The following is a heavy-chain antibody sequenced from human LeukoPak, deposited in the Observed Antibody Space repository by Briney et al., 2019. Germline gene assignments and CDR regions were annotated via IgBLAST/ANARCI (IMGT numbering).Heavy chain of an antibody. CDR1: GFTFSSYS. CDR2: ISSSSSYI. D-gene: IGHD1-26*01. J-gene: IGHJ4*02. Sequence: GGSLRLSCVASGFTFSSYSMNWVRQAPGKGLEWVSSISSSSSYIYYADSVKGRFTISRDNANNSLYLQMNSLGAEDTAVYYCAREEWSGRYYAGCFDSWGQGTLVTVSS. V-gene: IGHV3-21*01. CDR3: AREEWSGRYYAGCFDS.